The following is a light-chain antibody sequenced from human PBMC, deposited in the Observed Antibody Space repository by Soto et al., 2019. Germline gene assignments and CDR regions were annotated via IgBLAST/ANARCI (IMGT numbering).Light chain of an antibody. CDR1: QTVSSS. V-gene: IGKV3-15*01. CDR3: QQYNNLHT. Sequence: EIVITQSPATLSVSPGERATLTCRASQTVSSSLAWYQQRPGQAPRLLIYAASTRATGIPARFSGSGSGTEFTLTISSLQSEDFAVYYCQQYNNLHTFGGGTKLEIK. CDR2: AAS. J-gene: IGKJ4*01.